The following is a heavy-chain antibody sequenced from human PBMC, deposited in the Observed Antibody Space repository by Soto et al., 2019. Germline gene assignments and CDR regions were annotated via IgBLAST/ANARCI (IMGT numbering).Heavy chain of an antibody. D-gene: IGHD3-9*01. J-gene: IGHJ4*02. CDR2: FDPEDGET. CDR3: AKDQYYDILTAFDY. CDR1: GYTLTELS. Sequence: EASVKVSCKVSGYTLTELSMHWVRQAPGKGLEWMGGFDPEDGETIYAQKFQGRVTMTEDTSTDTAYMELSSLRSEDTAVYYCAKDQYYDILTAFDYWGQGTLVTVSS. V-gene: IGHV1-24*01.